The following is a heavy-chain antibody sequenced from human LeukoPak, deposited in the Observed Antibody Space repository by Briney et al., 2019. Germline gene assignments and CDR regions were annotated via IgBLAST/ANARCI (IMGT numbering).Heavy chain of an antibody. J-gene: IGHJ4*02. CDR1: GFTVSSNY. CDR3: ARAQRYYYDSSGYYPDY. V-gene: IGHV3-66*02. CDR2: IYSGGST. Sequence: GGSLRLSCAASGFTVSSNYMSWVRQAPGKGLEWVSVIYSGGSTYYADSVKGRFTISRDNSKNTLYLKMNSLRAEDTAVYYCARAQRYYYDSSGYYPDYWGQGTLVTVSS. D-gene: IGHD3-22*01.